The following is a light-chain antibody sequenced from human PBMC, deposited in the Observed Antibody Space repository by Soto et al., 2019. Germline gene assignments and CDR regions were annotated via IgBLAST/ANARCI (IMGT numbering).Light chain of an antibody. Sequence: QSALTQPASVSGSPGQSIAVSCTGTSSDVGGYNFVSWYQHHPGKAPKLIIYDVNNRPSGVSDRFSGSKSGNTASLTISGLQAEDEADYYCTTYTSRFTYVFGAGTKAPVL. CDR2: DVN. CDR1: SSDVGGYNF. V-gene: IGLV2-14*03. J-gene: IGLJ1*01. CDR3: TTYTSRFTYV.